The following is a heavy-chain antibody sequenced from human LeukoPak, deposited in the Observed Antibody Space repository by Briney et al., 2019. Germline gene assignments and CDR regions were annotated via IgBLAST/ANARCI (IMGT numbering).Heavy chain of an antibody. CDR3: ARGLWDITSKTQNDY. CDR2: ISAYNGNT. D-gene: IGHD2-15*01. CDR1: GYTFTSYG. Sequence: ASVTVSCTASGYTFTSYGISWVRQAPGQGLEWMGWISAYNGNTNYAQKLQGRVTMTTDTSTSTAYMELRSLRSDDTAVYYCARGLWDITSKTQNDYWGQGTLVTVSS. J-gene: IGHJ4*02. V-gene: IGHV1-18*01.